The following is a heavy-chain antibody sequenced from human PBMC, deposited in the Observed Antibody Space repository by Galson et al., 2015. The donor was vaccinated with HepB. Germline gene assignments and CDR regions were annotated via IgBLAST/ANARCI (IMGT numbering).Heavy chain of an antibody. D-gene: IGHD6-13*01. CDR3: AKKRRGGSSSFQYYFDY. CDR1: GFTFSSYA. Sequence: SLRLSCAASGFTFSSYAMSWVRQAPGKGLEWVSAISGSGGSTYYADSVKGRFTISRDNSKNTLYLQMNSLRAEDTAVYYCAKKRRGGSSSFQYYFDYWGQGTLVTVSS. V-gene: IGHV3-23*01. J-gene: IGHJ4*02. CDR2: ISGSGGST.